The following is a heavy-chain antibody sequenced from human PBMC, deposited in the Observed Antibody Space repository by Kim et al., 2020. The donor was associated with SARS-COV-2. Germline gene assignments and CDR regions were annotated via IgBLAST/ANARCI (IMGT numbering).Heavy chain of an antibody. CDR1: GGTFSSYA. D-gene: IGHD3-9*01. CDR3: AREGRHYDILTGPQSENWYFDL. CDR2: IIPIFGTA. Sequence: SVKVSCKASGGTFSSYAISWVRQAPGQGLEWMGGIIPIFGTANYAQKFQGRVTITADESTSTAYMELSSLRSEDTAVYYCAREGRHYDILTGPQSENWYFDLWGRGTLVTVSS. J-gene: IGHJ2*01. V-gene: IGHV1-69*13.